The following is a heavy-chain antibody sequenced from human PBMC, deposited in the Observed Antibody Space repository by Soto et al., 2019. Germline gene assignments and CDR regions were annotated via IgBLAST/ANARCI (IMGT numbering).Heavy chain of an antibody. V-gene: IGHV3-30*18. J-gene: IGHJ4*02. D-gene: IGHD4-17*01. CDR3: AKSRGDHSEVDY. CDR1: GFTFSSYG. Sequence: QVQLVESGGGGVQPGRSLRLSCAASGFTFSSYGMHWVRQAPGKGLEWGAVISYDGSNKYYADSVKGRFTISRDNSNNTLYLQMNSLRAEDTAVYYCAKSRGDHSEVDYWGQGTLVTVSS. CDR2: ISYDGSNK.